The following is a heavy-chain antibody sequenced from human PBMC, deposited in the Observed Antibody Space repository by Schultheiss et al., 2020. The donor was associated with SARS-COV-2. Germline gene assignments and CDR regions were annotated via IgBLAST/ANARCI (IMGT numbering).Heavy chain of an antibody. CDR1: GFTFSSYA. D-gene: IGHD2-2*01. CDR2: ISSSSSYI. V-gene: IGHV3-23*01. J-gene: IGHJ4*02. Sequence: GGSLRLSCAASGFTFSSYAMSWVRQAPGKGLEWVSSISSSSSYIYYADSVKGRFTISRDNAKNTLYLQMNSLRAEDTAVYYCAKAHGAYCSSTSCYRGDYWGQGTLVTVSS. CDR3: AKAHGAYCSSTSCYRGDY.